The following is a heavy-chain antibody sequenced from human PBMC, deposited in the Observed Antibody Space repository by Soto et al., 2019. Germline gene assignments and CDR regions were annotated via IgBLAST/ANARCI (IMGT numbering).Heavy chain of an antibody. V-gene: IGHV4-61*01. CDR3: GGGTVVTPFVDY. D-gene: IGHD2-21*02. CDR2: IYYSGST. CDR1: GGCVTSGNYY. J-gene: IGHJ4*02. Sequence: SETLSLTCTVSGGCVTSGNYYWSWIRQPPGKGLEWIGHIYYSGSTNYNPSLKSRVTISVDASKNQFSLKLSSVTAADTAIYYCGGGTVVTPFVDYWGQGNLVAVSS.